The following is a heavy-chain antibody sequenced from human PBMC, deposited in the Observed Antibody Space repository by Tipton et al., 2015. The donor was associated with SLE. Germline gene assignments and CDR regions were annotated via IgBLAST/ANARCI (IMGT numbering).Heavy chain of an antibody. V-gene: IGHV3-21*04. CDR1: GFTFRSYS. Sequence: GSLRLSCAASGFTFRSYSLNWVRQAPGKGLEWVSSISGSHSRSDYKFYADSVKGRFTVSRDNSQNSLFLQMNSLRAEDTALYYCARSRKNKYFEFWTGAPLYDRFDVWGQGTMVTVSS. CDR3: ARSRKNKYFEFWTGAPLYDRFDV. J-gene: IGHJ3*01. CDR2: ISGSHSRSDYK. D-gene: IGHD3-3*01.